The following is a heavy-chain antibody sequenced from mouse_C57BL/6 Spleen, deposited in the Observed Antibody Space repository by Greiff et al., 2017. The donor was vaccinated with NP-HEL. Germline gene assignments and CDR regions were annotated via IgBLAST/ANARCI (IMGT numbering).Heavy chain of an antibody. Sequence: QVQLQQPGAELVKPGASVKVSCKASGYTFTSYWMHWVKQRPGKGLGWIGRIHPSDSDTNYNQKFNGKATLTGDKSSSTSYMQLSSVTSGDSAVYYCAIWGPMDYWGQGTSVTVSS. CDR1: GYTFTSYW. CDR2: IHPSDSDT. J-gene: IGHJ4*01. V-gene: IGHV1-74*01. CDR3: AIWGPMDY.